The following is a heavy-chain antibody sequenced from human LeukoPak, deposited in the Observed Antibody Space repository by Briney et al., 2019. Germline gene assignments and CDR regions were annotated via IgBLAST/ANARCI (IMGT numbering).Heavy chain of an antibody. D-gene: IGHD4-17*01. CDR1: GGSISSGDYY. J-gene: IGHJ5*02. Sequence: PSQTLSLTCTVSGGSISSGDYYWSWIRQPPGKGLEWIGYIYYSGSTYYNPSLKSRVTISVDTSKNQFSLKLSSVTAADTAAYYCARELGDYGDYGRWFDPWGQGTLVTVSS. CDR3: ARELGDYGDYGRWFDP. CDR2: IYYSGST. V-gene: IGHV4-30-4*01.